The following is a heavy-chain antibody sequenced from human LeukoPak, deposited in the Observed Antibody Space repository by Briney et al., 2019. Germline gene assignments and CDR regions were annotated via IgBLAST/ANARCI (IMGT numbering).Heavy chain of an antibody. CDR1: GYTFTSYA. D-gene: IGHD3-10*01. CDR3: ARAPLRRGYNWFDP. V-gene: IGHV1-3*03. Sequence: GASVKVSCKASGYTFTSYAMHWVRQAPGQRLEWMGWINAGNGNTKYSQEFQGRVTITRDTSASTAYMELSSLRSEDMAVYYCARAPLRRGYNWFDPWGQGTLVTVSS. J-gene: IGHJ5*02. CDR2: INAGNGNT.